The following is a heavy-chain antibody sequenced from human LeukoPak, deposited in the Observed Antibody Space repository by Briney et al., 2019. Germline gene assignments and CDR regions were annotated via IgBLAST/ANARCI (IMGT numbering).Heavy chain of an antibody. J-gene: IGHJ4*02. CDR3: VKDVGSKIAVAGSYFDY. V-gene: IGHV3-64D*06. CDR2: ISSNGGST. D-gene: IGHD6-19*01. Sequence: GGSLRLSCSASGFTFSSYAMHWVRQAPGKGLEYVSAISSNGGSTYYADSVKGRFTISRDNSKNTLYLQMSSLRAEDTAVYYCVKDVGSKIAVAGSYFDYWGQGTLVTVSS. CDR1: GFTFSSYA.